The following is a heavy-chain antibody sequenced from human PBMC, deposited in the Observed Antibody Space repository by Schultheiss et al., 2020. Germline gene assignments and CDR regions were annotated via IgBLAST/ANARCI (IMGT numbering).Heavy chain of an antibody. CDR3: ARAEGWNYDFDY. D-gene: IGHD1-7*01. Sequence: SQTLSLTCAVYGGSFSGYYWSWIRQPPGKGLEWIGEINHSGSTNYNPSLKSRVTISVDTSKNQFSLKLSSVTAADTAVYCCARAEGWNYDFDYWGQGTLVTVSS. CDR1: GGSFSGYY. J-gene: IGHJ4*02. CDR2: INHSGST. V-gene: IGHV4-34*01.